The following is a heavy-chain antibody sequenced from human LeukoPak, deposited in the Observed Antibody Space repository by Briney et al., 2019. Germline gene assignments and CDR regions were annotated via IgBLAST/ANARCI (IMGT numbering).Heavy chain of an antibody. D-gene: IGHD3-10*01. CDR3: AKINLLLGAFDI. J-gene: IGHJ3*02. Sequence: GGSLRLSCAASGFTFSSYGMHWVRQAPGKGLEWVAVISYDGSNKYYADSVKGRFTISRDNSKNTLYLQMNSLRAEDTAVYYCAKINLLLGAFDIWGQGTMVTVSS. V-gene: IGHV3-30*18. CDR2: ISYDGSNK. CDR1: GFTFSSYG.